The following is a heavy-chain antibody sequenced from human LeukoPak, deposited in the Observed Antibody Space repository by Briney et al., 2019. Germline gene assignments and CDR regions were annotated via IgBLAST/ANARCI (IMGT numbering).Heavy chain of an antibody. Sequence: GGSLRLSCAASGFTFSSYAMHWVRQAPGKGLEWLSYIGSSGDGAIFYRDSVKGRFTISRDNAKNSLYLQMDSLRDEDTAVYYCARGVGYCSGGSCYNWFDPWGQGTLVTVSS. CDR3: ARGVGYCSGGSCYNWFDP. D-gene: IGHD2-15*01. J-gene: IGHJ5*02. CDR2: IGSSGDGAI. CDR1: GFTFSSYA. V-gene: IGHV3-48*02.